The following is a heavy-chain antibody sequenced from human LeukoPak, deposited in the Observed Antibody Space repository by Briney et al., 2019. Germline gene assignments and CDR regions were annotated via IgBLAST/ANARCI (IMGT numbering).Heavy chain of an antibody. CDR3: ARDPGLPNGMAV. J-gene: IGHJ6*02. CDR1: GFTVSSDY. Sequence: GGSLRLSCAASGFTVSSDYMSWVRQAPGKGLEWVSTIYRGDSTYYADPVKGRFTISRDNSKNTLYLQLNSLRAEDTAAYYCARDPGLPNGMAVWGQGTTVTVSS. V-gene: IGHV3-66*01. CDR2: IYRGDST.